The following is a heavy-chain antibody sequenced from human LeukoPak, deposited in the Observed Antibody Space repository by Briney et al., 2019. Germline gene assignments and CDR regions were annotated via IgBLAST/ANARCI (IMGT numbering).Heavy chain of an antibody. V-gene: IGHV4-59*01. Sequence: SETLSLTCTVSGGSFSNYYWSWMRQPPGKGLEWTACIHYSGSTNYNPSLKSRVTISMDTPKNQLSLKLTSVTAADTAVYYCARGGSGTYYNWVGWFDPWGQGTLVTVSA. D-gene: IGHD3-10*01. CDR1: GGSFSNYY. CDR2: IHYSGST. J-gene: IGHJ5*02. CDR3: ARGGSGTYYNWVGWFDP.